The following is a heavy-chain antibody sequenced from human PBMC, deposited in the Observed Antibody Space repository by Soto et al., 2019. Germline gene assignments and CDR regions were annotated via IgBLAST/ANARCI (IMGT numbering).Heavy chain of an antibody. CDR2: ISYDGSNK. CDR1: GFTFSSYA. J-gene: IGHJ4*02. D-gene: IGHD5-18*01. Sequence: QVQLVESGGGVVQPGRSLRLSCAASGFTFSSYAMHWVRQAPGKGLEWVAVISYDGSNKYYADSVNGRFTISRDNSKNTLYLQMNSLRAEDTAVYYCARQDIEDTAMVEYWGQGTLVTVSS. V-gene: IGHV3-30-3*01. CDR3: ARQDIEDTAMVEY.